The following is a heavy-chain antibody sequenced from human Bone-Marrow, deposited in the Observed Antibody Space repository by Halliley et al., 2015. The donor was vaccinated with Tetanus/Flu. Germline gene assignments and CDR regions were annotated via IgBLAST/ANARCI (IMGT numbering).Heavy chain of an antibody. J-gene: IGHJ5*02. CDR1: GFTFSTYW. D-gene: IGHD1-1*01. V-gene: IGHV3-74*01. Sequence: SLRLSCAASGFTFSTYWMHWVRQAPGKGLVWVSRINSDGRSTSYADSVKGRFTISRDNAKNTLYLQMNSLRAEDTAMYYCARPSLDKGPRTWFDPWGQGSLVTVSS. CDR2: INSDGRST. CDR3: ARPSLDKGPRTWFDP.